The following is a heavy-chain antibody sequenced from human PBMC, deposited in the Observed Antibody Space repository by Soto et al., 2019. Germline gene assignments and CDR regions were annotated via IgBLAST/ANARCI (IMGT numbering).Heavy chain of an antibody. Sequence: PVGSLRLSCAASGFTFSSYAMHWVRQAPGKGLEWVAVISYDGSNKYYADSVKGRFTISRDNSKNTLYLQMNSLRAEDTAVYYCARESHRGYSGSYYPSFDYWGQGTLVTVSS. D-gene: IGHD1-26*01. V-gene: IGHV3-30-3*01. J-gene: IGHJ4*02. CDR2: ISYDGSNK. CDR1: GFTFSSYA. CDR3: ARESHRGYSGSYYPSFDY.